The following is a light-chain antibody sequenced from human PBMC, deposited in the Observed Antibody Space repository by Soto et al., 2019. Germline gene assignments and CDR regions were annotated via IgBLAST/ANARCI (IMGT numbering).Light chain of an antibody. CDR3: SSYTSSNTLL. CDR2: DVT. CDR1: SSDIGGYNY. Sequence: QSALTQPASVSGSPGQSITISCTGTSSDIGGYNYVSWYQQYPGKAPQVVIFDVTNRPSGVSSRFSGSKSGNTASLTISGLQAEDEADYYCSSYTSSNTLLFGGGTKVTVL. V-gene: IGLV2-14*03. J-gene: IGLJ2*01.